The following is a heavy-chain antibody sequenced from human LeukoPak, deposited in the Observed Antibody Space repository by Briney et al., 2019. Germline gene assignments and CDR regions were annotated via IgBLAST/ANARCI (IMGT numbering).Heavy chain of an antibody. Sequence: ASVRVSCKASGYTFTGYYMHWVRQAPGQGLEWMGWINPNSGGTNYAQKFQGRVTMTRDTSISTAYMELSRLRSDDTAVYYCARRDPRGDYGCDAFDIWGQGTMVTVPS. J-gene: IGHJ3*02. CDR1: GYTFTGYY. D-gene: IGHD4-17*01. CDR2: INPNSGGT. V-gene: IGHV1-2*02. CDR3: ARRDPRGDYGCDAFDI.